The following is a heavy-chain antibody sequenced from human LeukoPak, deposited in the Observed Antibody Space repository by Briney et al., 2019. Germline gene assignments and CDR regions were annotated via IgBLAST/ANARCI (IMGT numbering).Heavy chain of an antibody. Sequence: ASVKVSCKASGYTFTGYYMHWVRQAPGQGLEWMGWINPNSGGTNYAQKFQGRVTMTRDTSISTAYMELSRLRSDDTAVYYCAVLVEMATNSADYWDQGTLVTVSS. V-gene: IGHV1-2*02. CDR3: AVLVEMATNSADY. D-gene: IGHD5-24*01. CDR2: INPNSGGT. J-gene: IGHJ4*02. CDR1: GYTFTGYY.